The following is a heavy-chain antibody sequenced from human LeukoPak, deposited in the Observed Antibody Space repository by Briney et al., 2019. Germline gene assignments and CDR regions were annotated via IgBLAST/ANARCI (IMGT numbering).Heavy chain of an antibody. V-gene: IGHV1-3*04. CDR2: INTGKGNT. CDR1: GYTFTDYA. CDR3: ARDHVVGLAPFDP. J-gene: IGHJ5*02. Sequence: GASVKVSCKASGYTFTDYAMHWVRQAPGGRLEWMGWINTGKGNTKYSQKFQGRVTITMDTSASTAYMELSSLRSEDTAVYYCARDHVVGLAPFDPWGQGTLVTVSS. D-gene: IGHD2-15*01.